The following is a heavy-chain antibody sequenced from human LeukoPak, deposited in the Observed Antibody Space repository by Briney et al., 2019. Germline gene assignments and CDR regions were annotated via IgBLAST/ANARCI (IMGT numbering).Heavy chain of an antibody. D-gene: IGHD2-8*01. CDR3: ARAPYVQSILFRRPIDY. J-gene: IGHJ4*02. CDR2: INHSGST. CDR1: GGSFSGYY. V-gene: IGHV4-34*01. Sequence: SETLSLNCAVYGGSFSGYYWSWIRQPPGKGLEWIGEINHSGSTNYNPSLKSRVTISVDTSKNQFSLKLSSVTAADTAVYYCARAPYVQSILFRRPIDYWGQGTLVTVSS.